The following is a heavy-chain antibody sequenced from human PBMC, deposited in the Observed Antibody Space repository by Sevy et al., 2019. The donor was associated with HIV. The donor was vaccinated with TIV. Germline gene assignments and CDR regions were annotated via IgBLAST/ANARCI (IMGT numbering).Heavy chain of an antibody. CDR2: IGSTGPTI. CDR3: ARPGSDWFEFDS. CDR1: GFTFSRYS. J-gene: IGHJ4*02. D-gene: IGHD6-19*01. V-gene: IGHV3-48*02. Sequence: GGSLRLSCVASGFTFSRYSMNWIRQAPGKGLEWVSNIGSTGPTIYYADSVKGRFTISRDNAKNSLYLQMNSLREEDTAVYYCARPGSDWFEFDSWGQRTLVTVSS.